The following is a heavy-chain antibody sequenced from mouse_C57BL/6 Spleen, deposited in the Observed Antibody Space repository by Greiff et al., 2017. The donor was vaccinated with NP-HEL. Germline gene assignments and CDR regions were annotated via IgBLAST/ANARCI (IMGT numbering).Heavy chain of an antibody. V-gene: IGHV1-82*01. CDR2: IYPGDGDT. J-gene: IGHJ4*01. Sequence: QVQLKESGPELVKPGASVKISCKASGYAFSSSWMNWVKQRPGKGLEWIGRIYPGDGDTNYNGKFKGKATLTADKSSSTAYMQLSSLTSEDSAVYFCARGWDGDAMDYWGQRTSVTVSS. CDR3: ARGWDGDAMDY. CDR1: GYAFSSSW. D-gene: IGHD4-1*01.